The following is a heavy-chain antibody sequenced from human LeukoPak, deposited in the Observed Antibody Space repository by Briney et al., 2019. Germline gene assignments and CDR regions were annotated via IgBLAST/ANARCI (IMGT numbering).Heavy chain of an antibody. CDR1: GFTFSSYG. V-gene: IGHV3-30*02. D-gene: IGHD3-10*01. J-gene: IGHJ3*02. Sequence: PGGSLRLSCAASGFTFSSYGMHWARQAPGKGLEWVAFIWYDGRDKYYADSVKGQFTISRDNSKNTLYLQMNSLRAEDTAVYYCARGTMVRGPLSAFDIWGQGTMVTVSS. CDR3: ARGTMVRGPLSAFDI. CDR2: IWYDGRDK.